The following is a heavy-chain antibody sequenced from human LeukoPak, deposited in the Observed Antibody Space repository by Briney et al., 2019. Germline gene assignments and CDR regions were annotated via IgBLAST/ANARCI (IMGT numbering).Heavy chain of an antibody. V-gene: IGHV1-2*02. CDR1: GYTFTGYY. D-gene: IGHD2-2*01. CDR3: ARGAIGYCSSTSCYESYYYYYMDV. CDR2: INPNSGGT. Sequence: ASVKVSCKASGYTFTGYYMHWVRQAPGQGLEWMGWINPNSGGTNYAQKFQGRVTMTRDTSISTAYMELSRLRSDDTAVYYCARGAIGYCSSTSCYESYYYYYMDVWGKGTTVTVSS. J-gene: IGHJ6*03.